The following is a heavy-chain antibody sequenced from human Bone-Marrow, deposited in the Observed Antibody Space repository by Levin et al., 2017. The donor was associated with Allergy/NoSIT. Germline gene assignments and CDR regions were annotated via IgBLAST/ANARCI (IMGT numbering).Heavy chain of an antibody. V-gene: IGHV3-74*01. Sequence: GGSLRLSCAASGFTFSRYWMHWVRQAPGKGLMWVSRINEDGSITDYADSMKGRFTIFRDNAKSTLYLQMNSLRDEDTALYFCVRDLAGADGYWGQGTLVSASS. CDR2: INEDGSIT. D-gene: IGHD6-19*01. CDR1: GFTFSRYW. CDR3: VRDLAGADGY. J-gene: IGHJ4*02.